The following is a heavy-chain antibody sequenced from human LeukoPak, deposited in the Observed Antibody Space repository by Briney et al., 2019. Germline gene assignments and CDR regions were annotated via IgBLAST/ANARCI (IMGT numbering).Heavy chain of an antibody. CDR1: GFTFSSYA. D-gene: IGHD1-14*01. J-gene: IGHJ4*02. CDR2: ISYDGSNK. CDR3: ARGHRGFRFDY. Sequence: GGSLRLSGAASGFTFSSYAMHWVRQAPGKGLEWVAVISYDGSNKYYEDSVKGRFTISRDNAKNSLYLQMNSLRAEDTAVYYCARGHRGFRFDYWGQGTLVTVSS. V-gene: IGHV3-30-3*01.